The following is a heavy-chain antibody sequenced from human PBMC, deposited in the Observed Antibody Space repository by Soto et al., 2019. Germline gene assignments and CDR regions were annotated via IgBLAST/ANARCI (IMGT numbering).Heavy chain of an antibody. Sequence: SETLSLTCTVSGGSISSYYWSWIRQPAGKGLEWIGRIYTSGSTNYNPSLKSRVTMSVDTSKNQFSLKLSSVTAADTAVYYCARDQRDCSGGSCYYYGMDVSGQGTMVTSP. J-gene: IGHJ6*02. D-gene: IGHD2-15*01. CDR2: IYTSGST. CDR3: ARDQRDCSGGSCYYYGMDV. V-gene: IGHV4-4*07. CDR1: GGSISSYY.